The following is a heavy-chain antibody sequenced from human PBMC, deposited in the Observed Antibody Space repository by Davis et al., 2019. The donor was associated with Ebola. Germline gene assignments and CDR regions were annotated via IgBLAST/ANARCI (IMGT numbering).Heavy chain of an antibody. Sequence: GESLKISCAASGFTFSSYGMHWVRQAPGKGLEWVAVIWYDGSNKYYADSVKGRFTISRDNSKNTLYLQMNSLKTEDTAVYYCTRHYYGLDWFDPWGQGTLVTVSS. V-gene: IGHV3-33*08. CDR1: GFTFSSYG. CDR2: IWYDGSNK. D-gene: IGHD3-10*01. J-gene: IGHJ5*02. CDR3: TRHYYGLDWFDP.